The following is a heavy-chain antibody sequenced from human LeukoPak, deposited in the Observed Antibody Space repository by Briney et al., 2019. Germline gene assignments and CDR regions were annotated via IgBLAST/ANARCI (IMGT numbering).Heavy chain of an antibody. CDR2: LYPGDSDT. CDR1: XYSFTSYW. V-gene: IGHV5-51*01. Sequence: SXYSFTSYWIGWVRQRPGKGLGWMWILYPGDSDTRYSPSFQGQVTISADKSISTAYLQWSSLKASDTAMYYCARQLDSSGSDYWGQGTLVTVSS. D-gene: IGHD3-22*01. CDR3: ARQLDSSGSDY. J-gene: IGHJ4*02.